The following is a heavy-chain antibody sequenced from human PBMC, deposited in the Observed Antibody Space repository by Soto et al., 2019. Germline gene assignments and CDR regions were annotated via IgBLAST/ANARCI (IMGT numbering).Heavy chain of an antibody. CDR2: ITGSGGST. D-gene: IGHD1-1*01. CDR1: GFTFTTYA. CDR3: AQAGETGPTYYYYGMDV. V-gene: IGHV3-23*01. Sequence: EVQLLESGGGLVQPGGSLRLSCAASGFTFTTYAMSWVRQAPGKGLEWVSSITGSGGSTYYADSVKGRFTISRDNSKKSRYPQMISLRAEDTAVYYCAQAGETGPTYYYYGMDVGGQGTKVTASS. J-gene: IGHJ6*02.